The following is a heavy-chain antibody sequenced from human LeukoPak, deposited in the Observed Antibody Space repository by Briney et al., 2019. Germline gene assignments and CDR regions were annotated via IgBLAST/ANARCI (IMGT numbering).Heavy chain of an antibody. CDR1: GFIFRNYA. CDR2: ITGSGDTT. CDR3: AKWGDYDILTGYYVSDF. D-gene: IGHD3-9*01. Sequence: GGSLRLSCAASGFIFRNYAMSWVRQAPGKGLEWVSAITGSGDTTYYADSVEGRFTISRDNSKNTLYVEMNTLRAADTAVYYCAKWGDYDILTGYYVSDFWGQGTLVTVSS. V-gene: IGHV3-23*01. J-gene: IGHJ4*02.